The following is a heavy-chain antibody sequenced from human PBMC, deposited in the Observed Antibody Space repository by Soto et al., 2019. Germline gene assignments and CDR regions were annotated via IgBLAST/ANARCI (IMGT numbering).Heavy chain of an antibody. CDR2: FDPEDGET. CDR3: ATELPSRVLRYFDWFTGFDY. CDR1: GYTLTELS. V-gene: IGHV1-24*01. D-gene: IGHD3-9*01. J-gene: IGHJ4*02. Sequence: ASVKVSCKVSGYTLTELSMHWVRQAPGKGLEWMGGFDPEDGETIYAQKFQGRVTMTEDTSTDTAYMELSSLRSEDTAVYYCATELPSRVLRYFDWFTGFDYWGQGTRVTVSS.